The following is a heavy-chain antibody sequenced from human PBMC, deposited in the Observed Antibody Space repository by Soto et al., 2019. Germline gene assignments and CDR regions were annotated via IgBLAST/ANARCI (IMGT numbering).Heavy chain of an antibody. CDR2: IYNSGTT. Sequence: SETLSLTCTVSGGSIGSYCWTWIRQPPGEGLEWIGYIYNSGTTNYNPSLKSRVAISVDTYKNQFSLKLSSVTAADTAVYYCARVGAVGEPNFDYWGQGTLVT. J-gene: IGHJ4*02. V-gene: IGHV4-59*01. CDR3: ARVGAVGEPNFDY. CDR1: GGSIGSYC. D-gene: IGHD3-16*01.